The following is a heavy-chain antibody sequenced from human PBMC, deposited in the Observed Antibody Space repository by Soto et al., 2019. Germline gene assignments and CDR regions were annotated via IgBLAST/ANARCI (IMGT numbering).Heavy chain of an antibody. V-gene: IGHV4-4*02. Sequence: PSETLSLTCAVSGGSIISSNWCSWVRQPPGKGLEWIGEIYHSGSTNYNPSLKSRVTISVDKSKNQFSLKLSSVTAADTAVYYCARGWSSYDFWSGYYPPSQVFDYWGQGTLVTVSS. CDR1: GGSIISSNW. J-gene: IGHJ4*02. CDR3: ARGWSSYDFWSGYYPPSQVFDY. D-gene: IGHD3-3*01. CDR2: IYHSGST.